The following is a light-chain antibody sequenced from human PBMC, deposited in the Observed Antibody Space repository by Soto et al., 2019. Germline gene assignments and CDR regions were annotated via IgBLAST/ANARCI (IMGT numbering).Light chain of an antibody. J-gene: IGLJ1*01. CDR3: CSYAGSYTFV. CDR2: DVT. V-gene: IGLV2-11*01. Sequence: QSVLAQPRSVSGSPGQSVTISCTGTSSDIGGFNYVSWYQQHPGKVPKLMIYDVTKRPSGVPDRFSASKSGNTASLTISGLKAEDEADCCSYAGSYTFVFGTGTKVTVL. CDR1: SSDIGGFNY.